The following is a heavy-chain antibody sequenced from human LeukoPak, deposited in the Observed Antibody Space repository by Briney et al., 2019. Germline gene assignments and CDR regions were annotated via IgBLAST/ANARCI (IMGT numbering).Heavy chain of an antibody. CDR1: GFTFSNAW. CDR2: IKSKTDGGTT. J-gene: IGHJ4*02. Sequence: PGGSLRLSCAASGFTFSNAWMSWVRQAPGKGLEWVGRIKSKTDGGTTDYAAPVKGRFTISRDDSKNTLYLQMNSLKTEDTALYYCTTGGSPFWSGYYGDFDYWGQGTLVTVSS. CDR3: TTGGSPFWSGYYGDFDY. D-gene: IGHD3-3*01. V-gene: IGHV3-15*01.